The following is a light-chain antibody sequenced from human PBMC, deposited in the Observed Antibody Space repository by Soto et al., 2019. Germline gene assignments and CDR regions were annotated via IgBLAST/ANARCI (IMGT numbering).Light chain of an antibody. V-gene: IGLV2-14*01. J-gene: IGLJ1*01. CDR2: EVS. CDR1: SSDIGGHKY. Sequence: HSALTQPASVSGSPGQSITSSCTGTSSDIGGHKYVSWYQQHPGRAPQLIISEVSDRPSGVSNRFSGSKSGNTASLTVSGLQPEDEADYYCCSYTSSNTCVFGTGTKVTV. CDR3: CSYTSSNTCV.